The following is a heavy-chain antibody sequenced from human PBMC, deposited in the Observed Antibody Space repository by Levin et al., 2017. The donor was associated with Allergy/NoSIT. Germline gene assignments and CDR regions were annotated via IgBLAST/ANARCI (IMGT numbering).Heavy chain of an antibody. CDR1: GITFNNAW. V-gene: IGHV3-15*01. J-gene: IGHJ4*02. Sequence: AGGSLRLSCAASGITFNNAWMSWARQAPGKGLEWVGRIKSKSDGGTTDYAAPVKGRFIISRDDSKNTLYLQMNSLKTEDTAVYYCTTYSSSWYYFDYWGQGALVAVSS. CDR2: IKSKSDGGTT. D-gene: IGHD6-13*01. CDR3: TTYSSSWYYFDY.